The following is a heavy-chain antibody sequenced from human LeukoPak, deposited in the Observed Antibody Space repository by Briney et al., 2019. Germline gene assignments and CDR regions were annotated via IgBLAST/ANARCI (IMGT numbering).Heavy chain of an antibody. V-gene: IGHV1-58*02. CDR3: AAAERHCTSSSCYVAAFDI. Sequence: ASVKVSCKASGFTFTSSTMQWVRQARGQRLEWIGWIVVGSGNTNYAQKFQERVTITRDMSTSTAYMELSSLRSEDTAFYFCAAAERHCTSSSCYVAAFDIWGLGTMVPVSS. D-gene: IGHD2-2*01. J-gene: IGHJ3*02. CDR2: IVVGSGNT. CDR1: GFTFTSST.